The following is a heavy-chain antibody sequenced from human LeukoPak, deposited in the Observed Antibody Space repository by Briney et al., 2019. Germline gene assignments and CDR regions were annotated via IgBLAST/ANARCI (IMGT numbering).Heavy chain of an antibody. CDR3: ARDPLYSGSYYFDY. CDR2: ISYDGSNK. Sequence: GRSLRLSCAASGFTFSSYGMHWVRQAPGKGLEWVAVISYDGSNKYYADSVKGRFTISRDNSKNTLYLQMNSLRAEDTAVYYCARDPLYSGSYYFDYWGQGTLVTVSS. D-gene: IGHD1-26*01. CDR1: GFTFSSYG. V-gene: IGHV3-30*19. J-gene: IGHJ4*02.